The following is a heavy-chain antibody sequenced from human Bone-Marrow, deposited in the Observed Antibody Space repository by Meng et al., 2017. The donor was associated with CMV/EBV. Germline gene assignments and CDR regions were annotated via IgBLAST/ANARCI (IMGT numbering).Heavy chain of an antibody. V-gene: IGHV3-9*01. CDR1: GFTFDDYA. CDR3: AKDNHDSSGGGMDV. Sequence: GGSLRLSCAASGFTFDDYAMHWVRQAPGKGLEWVSGISWNSGSIGYADSVKGRFTISRDNAKNSLYLQMNSLRAEDTALYYCAKDNHDSSGGGMDVWGQGTTVTVSS. CDR2: ISWNSGSI. J-gene: IGHJ6*02. D-gene: IGHD3-22*01.